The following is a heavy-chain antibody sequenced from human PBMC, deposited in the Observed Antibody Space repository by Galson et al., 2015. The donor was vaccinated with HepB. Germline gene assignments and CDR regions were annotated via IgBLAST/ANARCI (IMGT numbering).Heavy chain of an antibody. CDR2: ISYDGSNK. V-gene: IGHV3-30*03. CDR1: GFTFSSYG. CDR3: ARRGAYYYGSGSYYNNLLDY. J-gene: IGHJ4*02. Sequence: SLRLSCAASGFTFSSYGMHWVRQAPGKGLEWVAVISYDGSNKYYADSVKGRFTISRDNSKNTLYLQMNSLRAEDTAVYYCARRGAYYYGSGSYYNNLLDYWGQGTLVTVSS. D-gene: IGHD3-10*01.